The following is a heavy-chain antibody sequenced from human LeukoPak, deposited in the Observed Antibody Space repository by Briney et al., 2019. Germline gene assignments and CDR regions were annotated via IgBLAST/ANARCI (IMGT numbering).Heavy chain of an antibody. CDR1: GFTYSSYS. V-gene: IGHV3-21*01. Sequence: GWALTLSFATSGFTYSSYSMNWVRQAPGKGLEWVSCISSSSSYIYYTHSVKGRFTISRDNAKNSLTLQMNSLTAEDAAVYYCARDLKAYDTSGFDYWGQGTLVTVSS. CDR2: ISSSSSYI. CDR3: ARDLKAYDTSGFDY. J-gene: IGHJ4*02. D-gene: IGHD3-22*01.